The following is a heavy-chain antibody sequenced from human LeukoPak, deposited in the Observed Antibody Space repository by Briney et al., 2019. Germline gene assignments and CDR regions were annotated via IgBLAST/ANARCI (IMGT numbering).Heavy chain of an antibody. V-gene: IGHV3-30*18. J-gene: IGHJ4*02. CDR3: AKDVEG. CDR1: GFIFSSYG. Sequence: GGSLRHSCAASGFIFSSYGMYWVRQAPGKGLEWVGIISNDGSNQYYADSVRGRFTISRDNSKNTVYLQMNDLRSEDTAVYYCAKDVEGWGQGTLVTVSS. CDR2: ISNDGSNQ.